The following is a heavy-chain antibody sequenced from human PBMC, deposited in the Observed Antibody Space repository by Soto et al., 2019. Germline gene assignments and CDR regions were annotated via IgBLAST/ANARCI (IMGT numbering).Heavy chain of an antibody. CDR2: ISGSGGST. D-gene: IGHD6-19*01. CDR1: GFTFSSYA. V-gene: IGHV3-23*01. CDR3: AKVGSSGWYEYYYYGMDV. J-gene: IGHJ6*02. Sequence: TGGSLRLSCAASGFTFSSYAMSWVRQAPGKGLEWVSAISGSGGSTYYADSVKGRFTISRDNSKNTLYLQMNSLRAEDTAVYYCAKVGSSGWYEYYYYGMDVWGQGTTVTVSS.